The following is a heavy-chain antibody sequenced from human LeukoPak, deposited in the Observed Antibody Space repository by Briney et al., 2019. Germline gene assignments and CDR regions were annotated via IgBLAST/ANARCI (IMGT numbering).Heavy chain of an antibody. CDR1: GGTFSSYA. Sequence: SVKVSCKASGGTFSSYAISWVRQAPGQGLEWMGRIIPIFGTANYAQKFQGRVTITTDESTSTTYMELSSLRSEDTAVYYCAREYYYDSSGYALNSFDYWGQGTLVTVSS. CDR2: IIPIFGTA. CDR3: AREYYYDSSGYALNSFDY. J-gene: IGHJ4*02. V-gene: IGHV1-69*05. D-gene: IGHD3-22*01.